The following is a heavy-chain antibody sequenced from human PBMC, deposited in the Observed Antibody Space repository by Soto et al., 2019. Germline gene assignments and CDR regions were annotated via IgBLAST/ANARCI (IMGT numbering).Heavy chain of an antibody. J-gene: IGHJ6*03. CDR3: ASVSPYDILTGSGYYYYMDV. CDR2: IYYSGST. D-gene: IGHD3-9*01. CDR1: GGSIRSSSYY. Sequence: SETLSLTCSVSGGSIRSSSYYWGWIRQPPGKGLEWIGSIYYSGSTYYNPSLKSRVTISVDTSKNQFSLKLSSVTAADTAVYYCASVSPYDILTGSGYYYYMDVWGKGTTVTVSS. V-gene: IGHV4-39*01.